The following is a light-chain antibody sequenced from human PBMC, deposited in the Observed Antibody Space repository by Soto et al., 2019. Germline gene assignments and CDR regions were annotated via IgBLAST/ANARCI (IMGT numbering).Light chain of an antibody. CDR1: SSDVGGYNY. CDR3: CSYAGSYLV. CDR2: DVS. V-gene: IGLV2-11*01. Sequence: QSALTQPRSVSGSPGQSVTISCTGTSSDVGGYNYVSWYQQHPGKAPKLMIYDVSKRPSGVPDRFSGSKSGNTASLTISGLQAEGEADYYCCSYAGSYLVFGGGTKLTVL. J-gene: IGLJ3*02.